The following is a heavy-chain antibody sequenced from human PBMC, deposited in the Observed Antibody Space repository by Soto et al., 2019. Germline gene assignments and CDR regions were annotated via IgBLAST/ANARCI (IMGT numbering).Heavy chain of an antibody. V-gene: IGHV3-30*03. D-gene: IGHD3-10*01. CDR3: VPGAVDTHDY. Sequence: XVCLRLYCAASGFTFSSYGMHWVRQAPGKGLEWVAVISYDGSNKYYADSVKGRFTISRDNSKNTLYLQMNSLRAEDTAVYYCVPGAVDTHDYWGQGTMVTVS. CDR2: ISYDGSNK. CDR1: GFTFSSYG. J-gene: IGHJ4*02.